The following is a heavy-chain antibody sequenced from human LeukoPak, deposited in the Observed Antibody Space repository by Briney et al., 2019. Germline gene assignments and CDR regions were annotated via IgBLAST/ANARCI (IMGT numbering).Heavy chain of an antibody. CDR2: IYSGGST. V-gene: IGHV3-66*01. CDR1: GFTVSSNY. CDR3: ARDRNRWELLAGMDV. D-gene: IGHD1-26*01. Sequence: PGGSLRLSCAASGFTVSSNYMSWVRQAPGKGLEWVSVIYSGGSTYYADSVKGRFTISRDNSKNTLYLQMNSLRAEDTAVYYCARDRNRWELLAGMDVWGQGTTVTVSS. J-gene: IGHJ6*02.